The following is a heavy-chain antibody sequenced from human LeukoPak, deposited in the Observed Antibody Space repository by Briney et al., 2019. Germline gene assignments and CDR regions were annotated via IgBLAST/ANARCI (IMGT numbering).Heavy chain of an antibody. Sequence: SETLSLTCAIYGGSFGGYYWSWIRQPPGKGLEWIGEINHSGSTNYNPSLKSRVTISVDTSKNQFSLKLSSVTAADTAVYYCARGRYGSGPMDVWGQGTTVTVSS. J-gene: IGHJ6*02. CDR2: INHSGST. V-gene: IGHV4-34*01. CDR3: ARGRYGSGPMDV. D-gene: IGHD3-10*01. CDR1: GGSFGGYY.